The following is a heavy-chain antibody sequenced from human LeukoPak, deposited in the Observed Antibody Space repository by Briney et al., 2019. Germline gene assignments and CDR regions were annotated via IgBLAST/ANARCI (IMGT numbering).Heavy chain of an antibody. V-gene: IGHV3-7*01. J-gene: IGHJ5*02. CDR3: ARERGGFPVGYYGFWSGYYTPNWFDP. D-gene: IGHD3-3*01. CDR2: IKQDGSEK. Sequence: GGSLRLSCAASGFTFSSYWMSWVRQAPGKGLEWVANIKQDGSEKYYVDSVKGRFTISRDNAKNSLYLQMNSLRAEDTAVYYCARERGGFPVGYYGFWSGYYTPNWFDPWGQGTLVTVSS. CDR1: GFTFSSYW.